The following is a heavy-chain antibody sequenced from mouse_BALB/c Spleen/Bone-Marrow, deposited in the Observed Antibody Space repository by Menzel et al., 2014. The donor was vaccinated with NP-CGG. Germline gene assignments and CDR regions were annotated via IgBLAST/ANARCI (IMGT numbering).Heavy chain of an antibody. J-gene: IGHJ1*01. CDR1: GYTFTDYW. CDR2: IDTSDSYT. CDR3: ARRYGHYWYFDV. V-gene: IGHV1-69*01. Sequence: QVQLKQSGAGLVMPGASVKMSCKASGYTFTDYWMHWVKQRPGQGLEWIGAIDTSDSYTTYNQNFKDKATLTVDESSSTAYMQFSSLTSEDSAVYYCARRYGHYWYFDVWGAGTTVTVSS. D-gene: IGHD2-10*02.